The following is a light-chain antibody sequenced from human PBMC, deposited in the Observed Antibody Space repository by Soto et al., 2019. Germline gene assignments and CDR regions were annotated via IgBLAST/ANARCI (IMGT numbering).Light chain of an antibody. CDR3: QKYNSAPLT. CDR2: AAS. V-gene: IGKV1-27*01. CDR1: QGISTF. J-gene: IGKJ3*01. Sequence: DIQMTQSPSSLSASVGDRVTITCRASQGISTFLAWYQQTPGKVPKLLIYAASTLQSGVPSRFSGSGSGTDFTLTISSLQPEDVANYYCQKYNSAPLTLGPGTKVEMK.